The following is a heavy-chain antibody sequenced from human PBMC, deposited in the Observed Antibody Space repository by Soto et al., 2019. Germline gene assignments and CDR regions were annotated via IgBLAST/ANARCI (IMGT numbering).Heavy chain of an antibody. Sequence: EVQLVESGGGLVKPGGSLRLSCAASGFTFSNVWMNWVRQAPGKGLEWVGRIKSETDGGTIDYAAPVKGRFTISRDDSNYTLYLQMNSLKTEDTATYYCTPLALKYNSDWYPLSDWGQGTRVTVSS. CDR3: TPLALKYNSDWYPLSD. V-gene: IGHV3-15*07. J-gene: IGHJ4*02. CDR2: IKSETDGGTI. D-gene: IGHD6-19*01. CDR1: GFTFSNVW.